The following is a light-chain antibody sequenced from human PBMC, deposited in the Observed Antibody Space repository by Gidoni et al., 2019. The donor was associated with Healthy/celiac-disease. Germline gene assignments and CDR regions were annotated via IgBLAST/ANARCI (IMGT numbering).Light chain of an antibody. Sequence: DIQMTQSPSYLSASVAYRVTITCRASQSISSYLNWYQQKPGKAPKLLIYAASSLQSGVPSRFSGRGDGTDFTLTISSLQPEDFATYYCQQSYRNKSTFGGGTKVEIK. V-gene: IGKV1-39*01. J-gene: IGKJ4*02. CDR3: QQSYRNKST. CDR1: QSISSY. CDR2: AAS.